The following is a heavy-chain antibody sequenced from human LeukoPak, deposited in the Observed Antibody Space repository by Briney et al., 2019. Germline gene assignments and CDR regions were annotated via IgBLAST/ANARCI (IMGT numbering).Heavy chain of an antibody. V-gene: IGHV3-23*01. Sequence: PGGSLRLFWAPSGFIFSTYALRWVGQAAGEGLEWACSISGCGGTRCHADSVTGRSTISRDSSKNTLYLQMNSLTVEDTAIYYCARVIRAAPGKAYFDYWGQGTLVTVSS. CDR3: ARVIRAAPGKAYFDY. CDR2: ISGCGGTR. CDR1: GFIFSTYA. D-gene: IGHD6-13*01. J-gene: IGHJ4*02.